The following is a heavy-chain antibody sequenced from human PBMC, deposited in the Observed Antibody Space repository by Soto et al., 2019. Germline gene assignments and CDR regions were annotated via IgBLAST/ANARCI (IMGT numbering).Heavy chain of an antibody. CDR3: AAGGLERPLDYYYYYGMDV. CDR1: GFTFTSSS. CDR2: IVVGSGNT. D-gene: IGHD1-1*01. Sequence: SVKVSCKASGFTFTSSSVQWVRQARGQRLEWIGWIVVGSGNTNYAQKFQERVTITRDMSTSTAYMELSSLRSEDTAVYYCAAGGLERPLDYYYYYGMDVWGQGTTVTVSS. J-gene: IGHJ6*02. V-gene: IGHV1-58*01.